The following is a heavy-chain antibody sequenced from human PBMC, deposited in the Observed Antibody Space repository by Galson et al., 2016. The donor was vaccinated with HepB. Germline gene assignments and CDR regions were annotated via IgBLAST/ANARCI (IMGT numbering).Heavy chain of an antibody. CDR2: ISTDGNVR. J-gene: IGHJ4*02. D-gene: IGHD5-24*01. CDR1: GFTFSRYG. CDR3: AKDLPVGWLIEQ. Sequence: SLRLSCAASGFTFSRYGMHWVRQAPGKGLEWVALISTDGNVRDYADSVKGRFTISRDNSKNTLDLQMDSLRAEDTALYYCAKDLPVGWLIEQWGQGTLLTVSS. V-gene: IGHV3-30*18.